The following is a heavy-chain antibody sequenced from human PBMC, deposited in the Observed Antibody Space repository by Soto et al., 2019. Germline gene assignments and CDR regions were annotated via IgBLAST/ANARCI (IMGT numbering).Heavy chain of an antibody. Sequence: EVQLVESGGGLVKPGGSLRLSCAASGFTFSSYSMNWVRQAPGKGLEWVSSISSSSSYIYYADSVKARFTISRDNAKNSLYLQMNSLRAEDTAVYYCARDPANNWNTGGNTFDIWGQGTMVTVSS. CDR2: ISSSSSYI. V-gene: IGHV3-21*01. J-gene: IGHJ3*02. CDR1: GFTFSSYS. CDR3: ARDPANNWNTGGNTFDI. D-gene: IGHD1-20*01.